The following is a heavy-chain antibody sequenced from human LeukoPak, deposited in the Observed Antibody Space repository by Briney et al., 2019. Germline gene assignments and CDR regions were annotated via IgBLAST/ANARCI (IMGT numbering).Heavy chain of an antibody. V-gene: IGHV3-7*01. CDR1: GFTFSSYW. CDR3: ARDYGSGSYQISFYYYYYMDV. Sequence: PGGSLRLSCAASGFTFSSYWMSWVRQAPGKGLEWVANIKQDGSEKYYVDAVKGRFTISRDNAKNSLYLQMNSLRAEDTAVYYCARDYGSGSYQISFYYYYYMDVWGKGTTVTVSS. CDR2: IKQDGSEK. D-gene: IGHD3-10*01. J-gene: IGHJ6*03.